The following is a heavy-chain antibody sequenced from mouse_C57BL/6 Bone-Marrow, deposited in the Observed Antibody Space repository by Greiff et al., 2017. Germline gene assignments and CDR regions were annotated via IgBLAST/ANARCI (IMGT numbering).Heavy chain of an antibody. Sequence: EVKLVESGGGLVQPGGSLSLSCAASGFTFTDYYMSWVRQPPGKALEWLGFIRNKANGYTTEYSASVKGRFTISRDNSQSILYLQMNALRAEDSATYYCAGLGGIYFYAMDYWGQGTSVTVSS. CDR2: IRNKANGYTT. J-gene: IGHJ4*01. CDR1: GFTFTDYY. CDR3: AGLGGIYFYAMDY. D-gene: IGHD2-1*01. V-gene: IGHV7-3*01.